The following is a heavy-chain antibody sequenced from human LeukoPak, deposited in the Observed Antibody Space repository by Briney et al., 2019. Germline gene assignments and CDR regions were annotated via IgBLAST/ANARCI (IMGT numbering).Heavy chain of an antibody. V-gene: IGHV3-23*01. Sequence: GGSLRLSCAASGFTFSTYAMSWVRQAPGKGLEWVSTISGSGANTCYADSVRGRFTISRDNSKNTLYLHMNSLRAEDTAVYYCARAQAGYAISDWGQGTLVTVSS. D-gene: IGHD2-8*01. CDR1: GFTFSTYA. J-gene: IGHJ4*02. CDR3: ARAQAGYAISD. CDR2: ISGSGANT.